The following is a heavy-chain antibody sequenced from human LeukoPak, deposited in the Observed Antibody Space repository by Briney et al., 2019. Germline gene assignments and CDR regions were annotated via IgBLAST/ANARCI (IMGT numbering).Heavy chain of an antibody. Sequence: SQTLSLTCALSGDSVSSNSVTWNWIRPSPSRGLEWLGRTYYRSTWYNDYAVSVRGRISVNPDTSKNQFSLHLNSVTPEDTAVYYCARGLTQYDCFDPWGQGILVTVSS. V-gene: IGHV6-1*01. CDR1: GDSVSSNSVT. D-gene: IGHD2-2*01. CDR2: TYYRSTWYN. CDR3: ARGLTQYDCFDP. J-gene: IGHJ5*02.